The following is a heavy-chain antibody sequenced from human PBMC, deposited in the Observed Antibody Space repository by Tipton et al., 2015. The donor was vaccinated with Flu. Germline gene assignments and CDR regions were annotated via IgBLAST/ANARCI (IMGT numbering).Heavy chain of an antibody. V-gene: IGHV4-61*05. Sequence: TLSLTCTVSGGSISSSSYYWGWIRQPPGKGLEWIGYIYYSGSTNYNPSLKSRVTISVDTSKNQFSLKLSSMTAADTAVYYCARGSSWYLHFQHWGQGTLVTVSS. CDR1: GGSISSSSYY. J-gene: IGHJ1*01. CDR3: ARGSSWYLHFQH. D-gene: IGHD6-13*01. CDR2: IYYSGST.